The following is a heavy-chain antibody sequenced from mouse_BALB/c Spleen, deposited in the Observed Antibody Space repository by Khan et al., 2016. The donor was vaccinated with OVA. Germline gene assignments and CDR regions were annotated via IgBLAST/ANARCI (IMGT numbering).Heavy chain of an antibody. V-gene: IGHV9-1*02. CDR2: INTYTGEP. D-gene: IGHD1-3*01. CDR3: ARSSSDWDTDV. J-gene: IGHJ1*01. Sequence: QIQLVQSGPELKKPGETVKISCKASGYTFTNYGMNWVKQAPGKGLKWMGWINTYTGEPTYADDFKGRFAFSLETSASTAYLQINNLKNEDMTTEFCARSSSDWDTDVWGEGTTVTVSS. CDR1: GYTFTNYG.